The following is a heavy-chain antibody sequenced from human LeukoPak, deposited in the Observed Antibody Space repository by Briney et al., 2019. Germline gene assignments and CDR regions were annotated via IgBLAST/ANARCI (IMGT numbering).Heavy chain of an antibody. V-gene: IGHV4-30-4*08. D-gene: IGHD3-22*01. CDR2: IYYSGST. Sequence: SQTLSLTCTVSGGSISSGDYYWSWIRQPPGKGLEWIGYIYYSGSTYYNPSLKSRVTISVDTSKNQFSLKLSSVTAADTAVYYRSRAPRDTMTCYFDLWGRGTLVTVSS. CDR3: SRAPRDTMTCYFDL. J-gene: IGHJ2*01. CDR1: GGSISSGDYY.